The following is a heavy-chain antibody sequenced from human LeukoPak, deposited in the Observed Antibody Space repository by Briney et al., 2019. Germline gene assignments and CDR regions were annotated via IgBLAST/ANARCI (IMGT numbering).Heavy chain of an antibody. CDR2: INPSGGST. Sequence: ASVKVSCKASGYTLTSYYMHWVRQAPGQGLEWMGIINPSGGSTSYAQKFQGRVTMTRDTSTSTVYMELSSLRSEDTAVYYCARGYGSRDYYDSSGPEDFDYWGQGTLVTVSS. V-gene: IGHV1-46*01. D-gene: IGHD3-22*01. CDR3: ARGYGSRDYYDSSGPEDFDY. J-gene: IGHJ4*02. CDR1: GYTLTSYY.